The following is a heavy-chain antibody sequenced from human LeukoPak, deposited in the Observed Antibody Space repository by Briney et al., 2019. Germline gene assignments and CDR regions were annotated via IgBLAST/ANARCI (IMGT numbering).Heavy chain of an antibody. D-gene: IGHD3-3*01. CDR3: ASTPQYYDFWSGYSPPPYFDY. J-gene: IGHJ4*02. V-gene: IGHV4-59*08. CDR2: VYNGGST. CDR1: GGSIFSYY. Sequence: SETLSLTCTVSGGSIFSYYWSWIRQSPGKGLEWIGYVYNGGSTNYNPSLKSRVTISVDTSKNQFSLKLSSVTAADTAVYYCASTPQYYDFWSGYSPPPYFDYWGQGTLVTVSS.